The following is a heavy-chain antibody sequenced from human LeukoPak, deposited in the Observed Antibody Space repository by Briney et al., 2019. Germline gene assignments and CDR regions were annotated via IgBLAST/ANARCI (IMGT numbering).Heavy chain of an antibody. J-gene: IGHJ3*02. D-gene: IGHD3-3*01. Sequence: GASVKVSCKASGGTFSSYAISWVRQAPGQGLEWMGGIIPIFGTANYAQKFQGRVTITTDESTSTAYMELSSLRSEDTAVYYCARDQGFTIFGVPSGAFDIWGQGTMVTVSS. CDR2: IIPIFGTA. CDR3: ARDQGFTIFGVPSGAFDI. CDR1: GGTFSSYA. V-gene: IGHV1-69*05.